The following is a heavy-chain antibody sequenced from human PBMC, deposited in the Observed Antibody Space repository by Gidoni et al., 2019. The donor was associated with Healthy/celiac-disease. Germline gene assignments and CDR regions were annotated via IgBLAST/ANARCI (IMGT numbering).Heavy chain of an antibody. Sequence: EVQLVESGGGLVKPGGSLRLSCSASGFTFSNAWMNWVRQAPGKGREWVGRIKSKTDGGTTDYAAPVKGRFTISRDDSKNTLYLQMNSLKTEDTAVYYCTTYYYDSSGYFDYWGQGTLVTVSS. CDR3: TTYYYDSSGYFDY. CDR2: IKSKTDGGTT. V-gene: IGHV3-15*07. J-gene: IGHJ4*02. D-gene: IGHD3-22*01. CDR1: GFTFSNAW.